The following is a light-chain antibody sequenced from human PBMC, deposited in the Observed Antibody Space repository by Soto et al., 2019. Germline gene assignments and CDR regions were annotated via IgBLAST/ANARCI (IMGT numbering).Light chain of an antibody. CDR1: TSNIGTYT. Sequence: QSVLTQPPSASGTPGQRVTISCSGSTSNIGTYTVNWYQQLPGTAPKLLIYSSDRRPSGVPDRFSGSKSGTSASLAISGLQSEDEADYNCAAWDGSLNGWVFGGGTKVTVL. J-gene: IGLJ3*02. CDR2: SSD. CDR3: AAWDGSLNGWV. V-gene: IGLV1-44*01.